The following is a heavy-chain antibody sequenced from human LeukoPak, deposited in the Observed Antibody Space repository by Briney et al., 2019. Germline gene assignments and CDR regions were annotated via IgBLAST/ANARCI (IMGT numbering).Heavy chain of an antibody. CDR3: ARDPGAVAGYYYYMDV. Sequence: GGSLRLSCAASGFTFSSYSMNWVRQAPGKGLEWVSSISGSSSYIYYADSVKGRFTISRDNAKNSLYLQMNSLRAEDTAVYYCARDPGAVAGYYYYMDVWGKGTTVTVSS. CDR1: GFTFSSYS. J-gene: IGHJ6*03. D-gene: IGHD6-19*01. CDR2: ISGSSSYI. V-gene: IGHV3-21*01.